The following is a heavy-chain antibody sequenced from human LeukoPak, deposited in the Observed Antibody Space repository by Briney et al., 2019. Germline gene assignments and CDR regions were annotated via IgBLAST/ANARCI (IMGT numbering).Heavy chain of an antibody. J-gene: IGHJ4*02. Sequence: GGSLRLSCAASGFTFSSYSMNWVRQAPGKGLGWVSSISSSSSYIYYADSVKGRFTISRDNAKNSLYLQMNSLRAEDTAVYYCALGSSGPFDYWGQGTLVTVSS. CDR1: GFTFSSYS. CDR2: ISSSSSYI. D-gene: IGHD6-19*01. V-gene: IGHV3-21*01. CDR3: ALGSSGPFDY.